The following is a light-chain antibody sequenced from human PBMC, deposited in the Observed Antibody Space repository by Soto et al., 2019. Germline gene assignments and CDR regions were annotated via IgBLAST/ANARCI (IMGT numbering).Light chain of an antibody. CDR3: QQYYCART. CDR1: QSVLHSSNNKNY. J-gene: IGKJ2*02. CDR2: WAS. V-gene: IGKV4-1*01. Sequence: DIVMTQSPDSLAVSLGERATINCKSSQSVLHSSNNKNYLAWYQQKPGQPPKLLIYWASTRESGVPDRFSGSGSGTDFTLTISSLQAEDVAVYYCQQYYCARTFGQGTKLEIK.